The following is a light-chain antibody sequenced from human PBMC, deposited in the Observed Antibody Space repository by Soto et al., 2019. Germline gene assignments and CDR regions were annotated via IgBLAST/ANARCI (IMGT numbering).Light chain of an antibody. CDR2: GAS. CDR3: QQYNNWTIT. Sequence: EIVMTQSPATLSVSPGERATLSCSASQIMLTNLAWYQQKPGQAPRLLIYGASTRATGIPARFSGSGSGTEFTLTISSLQSEDFEIYYCQQYNNWTITCGEGTLLETK. J-gene: IGKJ5*01. CDR1: QIMLTN. V-gene: IGKV3-15*01.